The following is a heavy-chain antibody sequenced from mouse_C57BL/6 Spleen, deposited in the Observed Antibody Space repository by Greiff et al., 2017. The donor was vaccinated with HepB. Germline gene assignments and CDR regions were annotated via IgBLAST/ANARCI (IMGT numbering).Heavy chain of an antibody. CDR1: GFTFSDYG. J-gene: IGHJ2*01. V-gene: IGHV5-17*01. D-gene: IGHD2-3*01. Sequence: DVMLVESGGGLVKPGGSLKLSCAASGFTFSDYGMHWVRQAPEKGLEWVAYISSGSSTIYYADTVKGRFTISRDNAKSTLFLQMTSLRSEDTAMYYCARGDGYYYFDYWGQGTTLTVSS. CDR2: ISSGSSTI. CDR3: ARGDGYYYFDY.